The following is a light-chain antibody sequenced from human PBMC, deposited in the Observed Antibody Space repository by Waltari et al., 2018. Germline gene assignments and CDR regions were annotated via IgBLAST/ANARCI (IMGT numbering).Light chain of an antibody. V-gene: IGLV2-14*03. CDR1: SSDVGGYNY. J-gene: IGLJ2*01. CDR3: SSYRRSDIVV. CDR2: DVD. Sequence: QSALTQPASVSGSPGQSITISCTGTSSDVGGYNYVSWYQHHPGKAPKLMIYDVDDRPSGVSHRFSGSKSGNTASLTISGLQAEDEADYYCSSYRRSDIVVFGGGTKLTVL.